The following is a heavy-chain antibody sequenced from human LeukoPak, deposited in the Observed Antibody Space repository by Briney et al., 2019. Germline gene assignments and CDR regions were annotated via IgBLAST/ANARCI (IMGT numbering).Heavy chain of an antibody. CDR1: GGSFSGYY. CDR3: AREKVLAPQWFDP. V-gene: IGHV4-30-4*01. J-gene: IGHJ5*02. Sequence: SETLSLTCAVYGGSFSGYYWSWIRQPPGKGLEWIGYIYYSGSTYYNPSLKSRVTISVDTSKTQFSLKLSSVTAADTAVYYCAREKVLAPQWFDPWGQGTLVTVSS. CDR2: IYYSGST. D-gene: IGHD2-8*01.